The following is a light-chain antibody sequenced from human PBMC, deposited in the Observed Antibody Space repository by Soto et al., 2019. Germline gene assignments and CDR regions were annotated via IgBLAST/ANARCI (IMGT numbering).Light chain of an antibody. CDR1: QGVSTW. V-gene: IGKV1-5*03. CDR2: EAS. Sequence: QLTPSPSTLAGSFGDRVTITCGASQGVSTWLAWYQQRPSQAPKLLVYEASSLESGVPSRFRGSGSGTEFTLTISSLASEDVELDYCQQRSNSPLTCGGGTKVDIK. J-gene: IGKJ4*01. CDR3: QQRSNSPLT.